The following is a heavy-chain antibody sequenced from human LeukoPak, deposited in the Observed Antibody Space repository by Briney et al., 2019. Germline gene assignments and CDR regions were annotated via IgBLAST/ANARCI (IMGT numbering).Heavy chain of an antibody. CDR2: IYYSGST. D-gene: IGHD3-10*01. CDR1: SGSISSYY. Sequence: SETLSLTCTVSSGSISSYYWSWIRQPPGKGLEWIGYIYYSGSTNYNPPLKSRVTISVDTSKNQFSLKLSSVTAADTAVYYCARVWGSGSYGAFDIWGQGTMVTVSS. V-gene: IGHV4-59*01. J-gene: IGHJ3*02. CDR3: ARVWGSGSYGAFDI.